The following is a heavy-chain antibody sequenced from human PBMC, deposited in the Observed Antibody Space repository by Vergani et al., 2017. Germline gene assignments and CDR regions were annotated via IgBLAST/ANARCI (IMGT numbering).Heavy chain of an antibody. CDR2: IIPVLGKT. CDR1: GATFRSNT. V-gene: IGHV1-69*08. D-gene: IGHD4-11*01. Sequence: QVQLVQSGAEVKKPGSSVKVSCKASGATFRSNTISWVRQVPGQGLEWMGRIIPVLGKTKYAQDFQGRLTITADTSTSTAYMELTSLRSQDTAVYYCAREFYSNYYYYYYMDVWGKGTTVTVS. CDR3: AREFYSNYYYYYYMDV. J-gene: IGHJ6*03.